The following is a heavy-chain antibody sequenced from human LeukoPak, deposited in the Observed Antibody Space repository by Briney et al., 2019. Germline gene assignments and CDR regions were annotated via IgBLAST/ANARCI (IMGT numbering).Heavy chain of an antibody. V-gene: IGHV3-33*01. CDR3: AREIGYFDY. CDR2: IYYDGSNK. Sequence: GGSLRLSCAASGFAFSSYGMYWVRQAPGKGLEWVALIYYDGSNKYYADSVKGRFTISRDNSKNTLYLQMDSLRAEDTAVYYCAREIGYFDYWGQGTLVTVSS. D-gene: IGHD2/OR15-2a*01. J-gene: IGHJ4*02. CDR1: GFAFSSYG.